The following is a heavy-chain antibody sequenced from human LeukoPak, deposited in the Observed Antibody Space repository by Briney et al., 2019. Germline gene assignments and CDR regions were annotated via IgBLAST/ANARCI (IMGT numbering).Heavy chain of an antibody. Sequence: GGSLRLSCAASGFTFSSYSMNWVRQAPGKGLEWVSSISSSSSYIYYADSVKGRFTISRDNAKNSLYLQMNSLSAEDTAVYYCARFISSGYSSSWYENYYGMDVWGQGTTVTVSS. D-gene: IGHD6-13*01. CDR2: ISSSSSYI. J-gene: IGHJ6*02. V-gene: IGHV3-21*01. CDR3: ARFISSGYSSSWYENYYGMDV. CDR1: GFTFSSYS.